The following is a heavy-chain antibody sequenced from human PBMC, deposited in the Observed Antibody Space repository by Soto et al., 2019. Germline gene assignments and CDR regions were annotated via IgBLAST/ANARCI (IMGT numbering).Heavy chain of an antibody. Sequence: QVQLVESGGGVVQPGRSLRLSCGASGFKFSTYGMHWVRQAPGKGLEWVAVISYDGNNKDYADSVKGRFTISRDNSKNTSYLKMSSLRAEDTAVYYCAKGLVGYVFGVQDYYCGMDVWGQGTTVAVSS. CDR1: GFKFSTYG. CDR2: ISYDGNNK. V-gene: IGHV3-30*18. J-gene: IGHJ6*02. D-gene: IGHD1-26*01. CDR3: AKGLVGYVFGVQDYYCGMDV.